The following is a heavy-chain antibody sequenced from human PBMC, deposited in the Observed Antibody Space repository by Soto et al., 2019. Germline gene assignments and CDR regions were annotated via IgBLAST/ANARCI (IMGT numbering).Heavy chain of an antibody. CDR1: GGSVSIGDYL. J-gene: IGHJ4*02. D-gene: IGHD3-22*01. CDR3: ARERIWYDSSGYFYYFDY. CDR2: IHDSGNT. V-gene: IGHV4-30-4*01. Sequence: SETLSLTCTVFGGSVSIGDYLWSWIRQRPGKGLEWIGYIHDSGNTYYNPSLKSRVTISVDKSKNQFSLKLSSVTAADTAVYYCARERIWYDSSGYFYYFDYWGQGTLV.